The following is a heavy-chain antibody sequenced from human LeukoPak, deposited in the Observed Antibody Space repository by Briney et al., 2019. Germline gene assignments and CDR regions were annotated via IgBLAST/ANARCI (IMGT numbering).Heavy chain of an antibody. J-gene: IGHJ4*02. CDR2: IYYSGST. CDR3: ARDLSSHLDY. CDR1: GGSISSGDYY. D-gene: IGHD6-13*01. Sequence: SQTLSLNCTVSGGSISSGDYYWSWIREPPGKRLEWIGYIYYSGSTYYNPSLKSRVTISVGTSKNQFSLKLSSVTAADTAVYYCARDLSSHLDYWGQGTLVTVSS. V-gene: IGHV4-30-4*01.